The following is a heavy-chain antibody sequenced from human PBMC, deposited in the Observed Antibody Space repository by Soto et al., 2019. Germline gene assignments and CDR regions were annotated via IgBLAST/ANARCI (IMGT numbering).Heavy chain of an antibody. CDR2: IIPIFGTA. J-gene: IGHJ5*02. D-gene: IGHD3-22*01. CDR1: GGTFSSYA. CDR3: ARTPSNDYYDSSFDP. V-gene: IGHV1-69*13. Sequence: GASVKVSCKASGGTFSSYAISWVRQAPGQGLEWMGGIIPIFGTANYAQKFQGRVTITADESTSTAYMELSSLRSEDMAVYYCARTPSNDYYDSSFDPWGQGTLVTVSS.